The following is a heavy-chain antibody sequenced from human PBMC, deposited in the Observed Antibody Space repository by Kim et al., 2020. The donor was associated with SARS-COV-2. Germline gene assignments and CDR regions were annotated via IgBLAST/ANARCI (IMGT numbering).Heavy chain of an antibody. CDR2: ISGSGGST. CDR1: GFTFSSYA. Sequence: GGSLRLSCAASGFTFSSYAMSWVRQAPGKGLEWVSAISGSGGSTYYADSVKGRFTISRDNSKNTLYLQMNSLRAEDTAVYYCAKDRWFLGGSGSYYNVDDAFDIWGQGTMVTVSS. V-gene: IGHV3-23*01. D-gene: IGHD3-10*01. CDR3: AKDRWFLGGSGSYYNVDDAFDI. J-gene: IGHJ3*02.